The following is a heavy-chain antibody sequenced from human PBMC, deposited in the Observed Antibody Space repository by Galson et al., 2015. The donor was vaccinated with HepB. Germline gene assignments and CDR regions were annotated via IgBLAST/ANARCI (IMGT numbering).Heavy chain of an antibody. CDR3: AGGGAGTVYYYYYYMDV. J-gene: IGHJ6*03. Sequence: QSGAEVKPPGASVKVSCKASGGTFNTYGISWVRQAPGQGLEWMGGIIPIFGTTNYAQKFQGRVTITADESTSTAYMELNSLRSEDTAVYYCAGGGAGTVYYYYYYMDVWGKGTTVTVSS. V-gene: IGHV1-69*13. CDR2: IIPIFGTT. D-gene: IGHD6-13*01. CDR1: GGTFNTYG.